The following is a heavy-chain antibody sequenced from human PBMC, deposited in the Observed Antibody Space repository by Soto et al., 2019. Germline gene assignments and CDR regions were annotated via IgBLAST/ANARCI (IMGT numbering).Heavy chain of an antibody. D-gene: IGHD6-6*01. CDR3: ARHYGSYSSSSLSYYGMDV. CDR1: GGSISSGDYY. CDR2: ITYRART. J-gene: IGHJ6*02. Sequence: PSETLSLTCTVSGGSISSGDYYWSWIRQSPGKGLEWIGYITYRARTNYNPSLQSRVTMSVDTSKNQFSLRLSSVTAADTAVYYCARHYGSYSSSSLSYYGMDVWGQGTTVTVSS. V-gene: IGHV4-30-4*08.